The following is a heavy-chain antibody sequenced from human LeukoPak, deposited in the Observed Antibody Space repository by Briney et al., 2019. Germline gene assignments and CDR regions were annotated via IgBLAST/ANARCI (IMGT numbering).Heavy chain of an antibody. Sequence: GESLKISCKGSGYTFTNYWIGWVRQMPGKGLEWMGIVWPSDSDTRYSPSFQGQVTISADKSISTAYLQWSSLKASDTAIYFCARRISGYYIDYWGQGTLVSVSS. CDR3: ARRISGYYIDY. D-gene: IGHD1-26*01. CDR2: VWPSDSDT. CDR1: GYTFTNYW. V-gene: IGHV5-51*01. J-gene: IGHJ4*02.